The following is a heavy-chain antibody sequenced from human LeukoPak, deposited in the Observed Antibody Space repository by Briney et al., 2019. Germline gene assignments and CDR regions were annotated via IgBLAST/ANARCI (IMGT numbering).Heavy chain of an antibody. D-gene: IGHD3-10*01. Sequence: SDTLSLTCAVSGYSISSSNWWGWIRQPPGKGLEWIGYIYYSGSIYYNLSLKSRVTMSVDTSKNQFSLKLSSVTAVDTAVYYCARNMGDGSGIIDYWGQGTLVTVSS. V-gene: IGHV4-28*05. J-gene: IGHJ4*02. CDR2: IYYSGSI. CDR3: ARNMGDGSGIIDY. CDR1: GYSISSSNW.